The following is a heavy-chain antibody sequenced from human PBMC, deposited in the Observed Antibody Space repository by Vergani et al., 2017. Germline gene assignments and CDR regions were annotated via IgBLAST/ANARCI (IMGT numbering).Heavy chain of an antibody. V-gene: IGHV3-23*01. D-gene: IGHD5-12*01. J-gene: IGHJ6*02. Sequence: EVQLLQSEGAVVQPGGSLRLSCVASGFTFSRHAMSLVRQGHGQGLEWVSSIKNTVDSTHYADSVKGRFTISRDNSKNTLYLQMNSLRVEDTAVYYCAKANPRNSGYDYLYYYHAMDVWGQGTTVTVSS. CDR3: AKANPRNSGYDYLYYYHAMDV. CDR2: IKNTVDST. CDR1: GFTFSRHA.